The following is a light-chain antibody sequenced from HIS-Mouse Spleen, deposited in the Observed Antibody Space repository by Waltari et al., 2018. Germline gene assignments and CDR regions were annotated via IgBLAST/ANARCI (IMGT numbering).Light chain of an antibody. CDR1: SSDVGGYNY. CDR2: DVS. V-gene: IGLV2-14*03. J-gene: IGLJ2*01. Sequence: QSVLTQPASVSGSPGQSITISCTGTSSDVGGYNYVSWYQQHPGKAPKRMIYDVSNRPWGVSQRFSGSRSGNTASLTISGLQAEDEADYYCSSYTSSSTEVFGGGTKLTVL. CDR3: SSYTSSSTEV.